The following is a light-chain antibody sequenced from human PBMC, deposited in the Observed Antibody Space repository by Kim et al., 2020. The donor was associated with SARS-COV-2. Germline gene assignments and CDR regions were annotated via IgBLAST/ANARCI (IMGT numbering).Light chain of an antibody. CDR2: AAS. CDR1: QDISNY. Sequence: ASVGDRVTITCRASQDISNYLAWYQQKPGKVPKLLIYAASALQLGVPSRFSGSGSGTDFTLTVTSLQPEDVATYYCQKYNRAPWTFGQGTKVDIK. J-gene: IGKJ1*01. V-gene: IGKV1-27*01. CDR3: QKYNRAPWT.